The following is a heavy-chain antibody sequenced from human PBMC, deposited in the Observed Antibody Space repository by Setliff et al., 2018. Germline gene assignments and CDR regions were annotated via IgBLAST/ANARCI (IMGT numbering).Heavy chain of an antibody. Sequence: GASVKVSCKASGYTLTNYYMHWVRQAPGQGLEWMGLINPSGGLTRYAQKFQGRVTMTRDTSTSTVYMEVISLRSEDTAVYFCARGPPDFVVVPAAAKFDYWGQGTLVTVSS. CDR1: GYTLTNYY. D-gene: IGHD2-2*01. V-gene: IGHV1-46*03. J-gene: IGHJ4*02. CDR3: ARGPPDFVVVPAAAKFDY. CDR2: INPSGGLT.